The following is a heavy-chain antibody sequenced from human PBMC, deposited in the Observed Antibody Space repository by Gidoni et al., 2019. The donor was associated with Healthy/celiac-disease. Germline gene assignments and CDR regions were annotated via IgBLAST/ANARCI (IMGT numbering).Heavy chain of an antibody. V-gene: IGHV4-39*01. Sequence: TYYNPSLKSRVTISVDTSKNQFSLKLSSVTAADTAVYYCARLLDMYSSSPRGFDPWGQGTLVTVSS. CDR3: ARLLDMYSSSPRGFDP. CDR2: T. D-gene: IGHD6-6*01. J-gene: IGHJ5*02.